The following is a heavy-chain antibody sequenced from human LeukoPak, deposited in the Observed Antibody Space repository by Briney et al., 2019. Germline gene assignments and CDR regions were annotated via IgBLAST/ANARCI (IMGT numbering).Heavy chain of an antibody. CDR3: ARGGLPAALTYFHH. D-gene: IGHD6-13*01. Sequence: PSETQSLTCTVTGGSISSDYWSWIRQHPGKGLEWIGYIYYSRSTNYNPSLKSRVTISVDTSKNQFSLTLSSVTAADTAVYYCARGGLPAALTYFHHWGQGTLVTVSS. CDR1: GGSISSDY. V-gene: IGHV4-59*01. CDR2: IYYSRST. J-gene: IGHJ1*01.